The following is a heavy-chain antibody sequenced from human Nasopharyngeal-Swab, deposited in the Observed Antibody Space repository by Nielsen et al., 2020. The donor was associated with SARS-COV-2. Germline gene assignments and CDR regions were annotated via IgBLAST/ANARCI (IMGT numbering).Heavy chain of an antibody. D-gene: IGHD2-8*01. CDR2: ITPFNGNA. CDR1: GFSITYRF. CDR3: ASGQCINGVCNPTDGLDV. Sequence: VKVSCKASGFSITYRFLHWMQQAPGQALEWMGWITPFNGNAKYAQKFQGRVSITRDGSRTTASLELSSLRPDDTAMYFCASGQCINGVCNPTDGLDVWGQGTSVTVS. J-gene: IGHJ6*02. V-gene: IGHV1-45*02.